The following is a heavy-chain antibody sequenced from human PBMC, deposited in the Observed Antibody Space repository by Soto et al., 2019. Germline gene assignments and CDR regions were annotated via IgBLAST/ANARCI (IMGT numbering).Heavy chain of an antibody. CDR1: GVSMRNSY. V-gene: IGHV4-4*07. D-gene: IGHD3-16*01. J-gene: IGHJ5*02. Sequence: QVQLEESGPELVKPSETLSLICSVSGVSMRNSYWTWIRQSAGKGLEWIGRINTSGNTNYNPSLSSRLTMSVDTSKNQVSLKLTSVTAADTAVYYCARGGGVPALGDPWGQGTLVTVSS. CDR3: ARGGGVPALGDP. CDR2: INTSGNT.